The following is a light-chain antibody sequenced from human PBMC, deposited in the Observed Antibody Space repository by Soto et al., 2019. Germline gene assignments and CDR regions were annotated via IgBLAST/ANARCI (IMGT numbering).Light chain of an antibody. V-gene: IGKV1-5*01. CDR1: QSISSW. Sequence: DIQMTQSPSTLSASVGDRVTITCRASQSISSWLAWYQQKPGKAPKLLIYDASSLESGVPSRFSGSGSGTEFTLTISRLQPDDFATYYCQQYNSYWTFGQGTKVEIE. CDR2: DAS. J-gene: IGKJ1*01. CDR3: QQYNSYWT.